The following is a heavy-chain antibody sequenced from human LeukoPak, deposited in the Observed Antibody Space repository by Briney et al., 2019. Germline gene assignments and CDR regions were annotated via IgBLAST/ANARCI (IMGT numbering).Heavy chain of an antibody. CDR3: AREPRINMSPDVFDF. J-gene: IGHJ3*01. D-gene: IGHD3-10*02. V-gene: IGHV1-2*02. Sequence: EASVKVSCKTSGYTFTDYYLHWVRQAPGQGLEWMGWIKSNSGGIHYSQKFQDRVSITRDTSISTVYMELSSLTSGDTAIYYCAREPRINMSPDVFDFWGQGTLVTVFS. CDR2: IKSNSGGI. CDR1: GYTFTDYY.